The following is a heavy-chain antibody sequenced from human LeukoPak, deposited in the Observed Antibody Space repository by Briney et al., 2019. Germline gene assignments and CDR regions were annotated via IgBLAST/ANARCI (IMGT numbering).Heavy chain of an antibody. D-gene: IGHD3-3*01. J-gene: IGHJ6*03. CDR2: IYYSGST. Sequence: SETLSLTCTVSGGSISSYYWSWIRQPPGKGLEWIGYIYYSGSTNYNPSLKSRVTISVDTSKNQFSLKLSSVTAADTAVYYCARVYYDFWRAHRTNYYMDVWGKGTTVTVSS. CDR3: ARVYYDFWRAHRTNYYMDV. CDR1: GGSISSYY. V-gene: IGHV4-59*01.